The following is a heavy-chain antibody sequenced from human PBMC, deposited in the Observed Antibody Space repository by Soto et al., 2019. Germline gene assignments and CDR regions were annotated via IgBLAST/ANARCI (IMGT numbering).Heavy chain of an antibody. CDR2: ISSSSSTI. CDR3: ARDRMGYYYYYMDV. V-gene: IGHV3-48*01. Sequence: PGGSLRLACAASGVTFSSYSMNWVRQAPGKGLEWVSYISSSSSTIYYADSVKGRFTISRDNAKNSLYLQMNSLRAEDTAVYYCARDRMGYYYYYMDVWGKGTTVTLSS. J-gene: IGHJ6*03. CDR1: GVTFSSYS.